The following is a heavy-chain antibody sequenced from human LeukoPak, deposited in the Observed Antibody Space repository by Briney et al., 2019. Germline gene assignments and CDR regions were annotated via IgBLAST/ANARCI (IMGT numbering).Heavy chain of an antibody. CDR1: GYTFTAYY. Sequence: GASVKVSCKASGYTFTAYYIHWVRQAPGQGHEWMGWISPNSGGTDYAQKFQGRVTMTRDTSISTAYVELSSLTSDDTAVYYCAIQPWGSGNNWYFDLWGRGTLVTVSS. CDR2: ISPNSGGT. CDR3: AIQPWGSGNNWYFDL. V-gene: IGHV1-2*02. D-gene: IGHD7-27*01. J-gene: IGHJ2*01.